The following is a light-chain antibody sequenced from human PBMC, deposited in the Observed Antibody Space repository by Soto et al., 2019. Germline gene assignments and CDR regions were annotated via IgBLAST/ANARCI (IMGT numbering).Light chain of an antibody. J-gene: IGKJ4*01. CDR1: QGFSSN. V-gene: IGKV1-9*01. Sequence: DIQLTQSPSFLSASVGDRVTITCRASQGFSSNLAWYQQKPRKAPKLLIYAASSLQSGVPSRFSGSGSGTEFTLTISSLQPEDFATYYCQQRNSYPPRTFGGGTKVEIK. CDR2: AAS. CDR3: QQRNSYPPRT.